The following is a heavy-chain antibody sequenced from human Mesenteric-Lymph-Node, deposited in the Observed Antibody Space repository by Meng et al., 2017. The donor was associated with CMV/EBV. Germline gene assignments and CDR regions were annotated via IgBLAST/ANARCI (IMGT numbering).Heavy chain of an antibody. D-gene: IGHD1-26*01. CDR1: GFSFSTYS. CDR2: ISSSSNYR. V-gene: IGHV3-21*01. CDR3: AGGLELDWFDP. J-gene: IGHJ5*02. Sequence: GGSLRLSCAASGFSFSTYSMNWVRQAPGKGLEWVSSISSSSNYRYYADSVKGRCTISRDNAKNSVYLQMNSLRAEDTAVYYCAGGLELDWFDPWGQGALVTVSS.